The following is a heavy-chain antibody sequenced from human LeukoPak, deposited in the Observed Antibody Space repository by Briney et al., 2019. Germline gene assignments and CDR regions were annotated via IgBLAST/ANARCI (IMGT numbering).Heavy chain of an antibody. CDR3: ARAAGFSPSGRNLFDP. V-gene: IGHV3-23*01. CDR1: VFTFSIYA. CDR2: ISGSGGST. J-gene: IGHJ5*02. D-gene: IGHD6-25*01. Sequence: GGSLRLSCAASVFTFSIYAMSWVREARAKGLEGVSAISGSGGSTYYADSVKGRFTISRDNSKNTLYLQMNSLRADDTAVYYCARAAGFSPSGRNLFDPWGQGTLVTVSS.